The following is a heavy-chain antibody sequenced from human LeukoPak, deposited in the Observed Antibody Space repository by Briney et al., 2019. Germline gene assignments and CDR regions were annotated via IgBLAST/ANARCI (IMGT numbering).Heavy chain of an antibody. CDR3: ARTEGTVAYDS. J-gene: IGHJ5*01. CDR1: GFTFSNYW. V-gene: IGHV3-74*01. Sequence: GGSLRLSCAASGFTFSNYWMHWVRQAPGKGLVWVSRINSDGSGTAYADSVRGRFTISRDNAKNTLYLQVNSLRAEDTAVYYCARTEGTVAYDSWGQGTLVTVSS. CDR2: INSDGSGT. D-gene: IGHD4-23*01.